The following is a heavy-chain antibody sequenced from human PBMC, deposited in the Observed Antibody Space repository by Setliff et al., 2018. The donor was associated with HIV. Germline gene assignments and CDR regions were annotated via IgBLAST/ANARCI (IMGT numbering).Heavy chain of an antibody. CDR1: GGSISSGSYY. CDR2: IYYSGST. V-gene: IGHV4-39*01. Sequence: SETLSLTCTVSGGSISSGSYYWGWIRQPPGKGLEWIGSIYYSGSTYYNPSLQSRVTISVDTSKNLFSLGLSSVTASDTAVYYCARQAIFGYYDSSGYLDYWGQGTLGTVSS. CDR3: ARQAIFGYYDSSGYLDY. J-gene: IGHJ4*02. D-gene: IGHD3-22*01.